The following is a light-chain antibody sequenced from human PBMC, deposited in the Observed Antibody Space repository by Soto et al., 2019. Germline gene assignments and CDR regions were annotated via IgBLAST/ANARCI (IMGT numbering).Light chain of an antibody. CDR1: QSISFW. CDR2: DAS. J-gene: IGKJ2*03. CDR3: QQYNSFAPYS. V-gene: IGKV1-5*01. Sequence: DIQMTQSPSTLSASVGDRGTITCRSSQSISFWLAWYQQKPGKAPKLLIYDASTLYSGVPSRFSGSRSGTEFTLTISSLQPDDFASYYCQQYNSFAPYSFGQGTKLEI.